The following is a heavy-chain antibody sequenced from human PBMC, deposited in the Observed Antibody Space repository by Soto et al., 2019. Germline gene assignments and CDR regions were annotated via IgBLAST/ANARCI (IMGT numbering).Heavy chain of an antibody. CDR3: AKDPLPVVVPAAMRPYYFDY. V-gene: IGHV3-23*01. Sequence: GGSLRLSCAASGFTFSSYAMSWVRQAPGKGLEWVSAISGSGGSTYYADSVKGRFTISRDNSKNTLYLQMNSLRAEDTAVYYCAKDPLPVVVPAAMRPYYFDYWGQGTLVTVSS. D-gene: IGHD2-2*01. CDR1: GFTFSSYA. CDR2: ISGSGGST. J-gene: IGHJ4*02.